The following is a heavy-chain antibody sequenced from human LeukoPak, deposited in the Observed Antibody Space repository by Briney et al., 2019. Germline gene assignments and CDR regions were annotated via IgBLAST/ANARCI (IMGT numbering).Heavy chain of an antibody. J-gene: IGHJ3*02. Sequence: QTGGSLKLSCAASGFTFSGSAMHWVRQASGKGLEWVGRIRSKANSYATAYAASVKGRFTISRDDSKNTAYLQMNSLKTEDTAVYYCTRLRANDFWSGPYDAFDIWGQGTMVTVSS. D-gene: IGHD3-3*01. CDR3: TRLRANDFWSGPYDAFDI. CDR1: GFTFSGSA. CDR2: IRSKANSYAT. V-gene: IGHV3-73*01.